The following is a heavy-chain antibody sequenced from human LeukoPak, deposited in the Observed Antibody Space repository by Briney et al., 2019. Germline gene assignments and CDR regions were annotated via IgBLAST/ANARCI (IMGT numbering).Heavy chain of an antibody. CDR1: GGSISSYY. V-gene: IGHV4-59*12. CDR2: IYYSGST. J-gene: IGHJ6*03. D-gene: IGHD2-2*01. Sequence: SETLSLTCTVSGGSISSYYWSWIRQPPGKGLEWIGYIYYSGSTNYNPSLKSRVTMSVDTSKNQFSLKLSSVTAADTAVYYCARVGVVPAVTGVDYYYYYMDVWGKGTTVTVSS. CDR3: ARVGVVPAVTGVDYYYYYMDV.